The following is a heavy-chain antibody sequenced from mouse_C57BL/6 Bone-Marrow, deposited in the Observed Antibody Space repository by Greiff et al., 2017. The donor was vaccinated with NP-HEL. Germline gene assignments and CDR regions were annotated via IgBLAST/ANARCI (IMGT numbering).Heavy chain of an antibody. V-gene: IGHV5-12*01. CDR1: GFTFSDYY. D-gene: IGHD1-1*01. CDR3: ASSITTVVGAMDY. CDR2: ISNGGGST. Sequence: EVKVEESGGGLVQPGGSLKLSCAASGFTFSDYYMYWVRQTPEKRLEWVAYISNGGGSTYYPDTVKGRFTISRDNAKNTLYLQMSRLKSEDTAMYYCASSITTVVGAMDYWGQGTSVTVSS. J-gene: IGHJ4*01.